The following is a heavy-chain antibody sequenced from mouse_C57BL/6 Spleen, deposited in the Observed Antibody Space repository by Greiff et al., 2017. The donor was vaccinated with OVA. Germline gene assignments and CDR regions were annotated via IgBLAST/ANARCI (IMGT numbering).Heavy chain of an antibody. D-gene: IGHD1-1*01. V-gene: IGHV3-6*01. CDR3: ARGDYYGSSGYFDY. CDR1: GYSITSGYY. Sequence: EVKLQESGPGLVKPSQSLSLTCSVTGYSITSGYYWNWIRQFPGNKLEWMGYISYDGSNNYNPSLKNRISITRDPSKNQFFLKLNSVTTEDTATYYCARGDYYGSSGYFDYWGQGTTLTVSS. J-gene: IGHJ2*01. CDR2: ISYDGSN.